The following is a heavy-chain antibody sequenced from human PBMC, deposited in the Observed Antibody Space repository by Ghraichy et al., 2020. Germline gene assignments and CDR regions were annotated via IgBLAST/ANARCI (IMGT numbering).Heavy chain of an antibody. J-gene: IGHJ6*03. CDR3: TTDAQYYDFWSGPTNYYYYMDV. Sequence: GGSLRLSCAASGFTFSNAWMSWVRQAPGKGLEWVGRIKTKTDGGTTDYAAPVKGRFTISRDVSKNTLYLQMNSLKTEDTAVLYCTTDAQYYDFWSGPTNYYYYMDVWGKGTTVTVSS. D-gene: IGHD3-3*01. CDR1: GFTFSNAW. V-gene: IGHV3-15*01. CDR2: IKTKTDGGTT.